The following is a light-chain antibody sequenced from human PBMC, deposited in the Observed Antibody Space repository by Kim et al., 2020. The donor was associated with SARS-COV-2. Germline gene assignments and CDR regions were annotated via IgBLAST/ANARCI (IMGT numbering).Light chain of an antibody. CDR2: GDT. Sequence: PGQRVTISCTGSSSNIGAGYDVHWYPQIPGTAPKLLIYGDTNRPSGVSDRFSGSKSGTSASLAITGLQAEDEANYYCQSYDRTVVFGGGTQLTVL. CDR1: SSNIGAGYD. J-gene: IGLJ2*01. V-gene: IGLV1-40*01. CDR3: QSYDRTVV.